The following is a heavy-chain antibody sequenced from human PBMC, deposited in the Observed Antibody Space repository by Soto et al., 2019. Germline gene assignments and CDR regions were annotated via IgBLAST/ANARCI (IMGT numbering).Heavy chain of an antibody. V-gene: IGHV1-24*01. CDR1: GYTFTEVS. CDR2: FDPDGGET. D-gene: IGHD1-7*01. CDR3: APVNWYYKIGWFDP. Sequence: ASVKVSCKVSGYTFTEVSIHWVRQAPGKRLEWTGGFDPDGGETVYAQKFQGRVRMTEDTSTETAYMEVSSLRPEDTAVYYCAPVNWYYKIGWFDPWGQGTLVTVSS. J-gene: IGHJ5*02.